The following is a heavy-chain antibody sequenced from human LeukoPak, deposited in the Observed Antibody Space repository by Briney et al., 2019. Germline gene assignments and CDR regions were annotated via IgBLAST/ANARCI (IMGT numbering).Heavy chain of an antibody. CDR2: IYTSGST. D-gene: IGHD3-3*01. V-gene: IGHV4-4*07. CDR1: GGSISSYY. CDR3: ARGNTDYDFWSGYYIGWLDP. J-gene: IGHJ5*02. Sequence: SETLSLTCTVSGGSISSYYWSWIRQPAVKGLEWIGRIYTSGSTNYNPSLKSRVTMSVDTSKNQFSLKLSSVTAADTAVYYCARGNTDYDFWSGYYIGWLDPWGQGTLVTVSS.